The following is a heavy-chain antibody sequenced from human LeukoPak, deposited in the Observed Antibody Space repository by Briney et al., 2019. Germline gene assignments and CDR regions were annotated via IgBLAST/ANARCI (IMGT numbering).Heavy chain of an antibody. D-gene: IGHD3-3*01. CDR1: GYTFTGYY. CDR3: ARGSDDFWSGYSPSY. Sequence: ASVKVSCKASGYTFTGYYMHWVRQAPGQGLEWMGWINPNSGGTNYAQKFQGGVTMTTDTSISTAYMELSRLRSDDTAVYYCARGSDDFWSGYSPSYWGQGTLVTVSS. J-gene: IGHJ4*02. CDR2: INPNSGGT. V-gene: IGHV1-2*02.